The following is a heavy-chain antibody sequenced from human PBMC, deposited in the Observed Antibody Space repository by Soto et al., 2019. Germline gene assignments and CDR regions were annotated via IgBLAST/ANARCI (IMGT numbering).Heavy chain of an antibody. D-gene: IGHD2-15*01. CDR1: GFTFSNAW. CDR3: TTDQHCSGGSCYPYFDY. V-gene: IGHV3-15*01. J-gene: IGHJ4*02. Sequence: EVQLVESGGGLVKPGGSLRLSCAASGFTFSNAWMSWVRQAPGKGLEWVGRIKSKTDGGTTDYAAPVKGRFTISRDDSKNTLYLQMNSLKTEDTAVYYCTTDQHCSGGSCYPYFDYWGQGTLVTVSS. CDR2: IKSKTDGGTT.